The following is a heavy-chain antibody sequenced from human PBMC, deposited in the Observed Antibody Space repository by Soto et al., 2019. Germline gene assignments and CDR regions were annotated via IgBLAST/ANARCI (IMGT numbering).Heavy chain of an antibody. Sequence: GGSLRLSCAASGFTFSSYGMHWVRQAPGKGLEWVAVIWYDGSNKYYADSVKGRFTISRDNSKNTLYLQMNSLRAEDTAVYYCARDIAYCGGDCYSGGGDYYYYYGMDVWGQGTTVTVSS. CDR1: GFTFSSYG. CDR2: IWYDGSNK. D-gene: IGHD2-21*02. V-gene: IGHV3-33*01. J-gene: IGHJ6*02. CDR3: ARDIAYCGGDCYSGGGDYYYYYGMDV.